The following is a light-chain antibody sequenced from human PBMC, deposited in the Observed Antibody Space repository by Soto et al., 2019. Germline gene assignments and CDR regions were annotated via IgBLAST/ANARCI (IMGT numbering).Light chain of an antibody. CDR3: CAYTARTTLSWV. V-gene: IGLV2-14*03. J-gene: IGLJ3*02. CDR1: SSDIGGYNH. Sequence: QSALTQPTSVSGSPGQSITISCTGVSSDIGGYNHVSWYQQHPGKVPRLIIYDVDNRPLGVSNRFSGSQSGNMASLTISGLQAEDEADYYCCAYTARTTLSWVFGGGTQLTV. CDR2: DVD.